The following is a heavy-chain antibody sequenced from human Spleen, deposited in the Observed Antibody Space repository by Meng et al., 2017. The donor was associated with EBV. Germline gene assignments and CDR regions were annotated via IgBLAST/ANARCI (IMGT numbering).Heavy chain of an antibody. Sequence: QVHLVNSGSEVKERGSSGKCTYKVSVCTFRNYAINSVRQAPGQGLEWMVGSIPMPGTANYTQKFQGRVTITADDSTSTAYMELSSLRSEDTAVYYCARDPGYQKIDPWGQGTPVTVSS. CDR2: SIPMPGTA. J-gene: IGHJ5*02. CDR3: ARDPGYQKIDP. V-gene: IGHV1-69*01. CDR1: VCTFRNYA. D-gene: IGHD6-13*01.